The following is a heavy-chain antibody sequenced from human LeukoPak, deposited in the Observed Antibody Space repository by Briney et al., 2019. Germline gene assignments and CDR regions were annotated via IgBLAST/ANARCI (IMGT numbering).Heavy chain of an antibody. CDR1: GYRFTSYW. CDR3: ARHTNDYGGYGDY. J-gene: IGHJ4*02. CDR2: IYPGDSDT. V-gene: IGHV5-51*01. D-gene: IGHD4/OR15-4a*01. Sequence: GESLKISCKGSGYRFTSYWIGWVRQMPRKGLEWMGIIYPGDSDTRYSPSFQGQVSISADKSISAAYLQWSSLKASDTAMYYCARHTNDYGGYGDYWGQGTLVTVSS.